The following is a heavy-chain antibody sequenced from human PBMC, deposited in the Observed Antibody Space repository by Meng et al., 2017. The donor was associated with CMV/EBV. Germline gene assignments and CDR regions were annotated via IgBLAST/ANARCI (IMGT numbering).Heavy chain of an antibody. Sequence: ASVKVSCKASGYTFTGYYMHWVRQAPGQGLEWMGWINPSSGGTNYAQKFQGRVTMTRDTSISTAYMELSRLRSDDTAVYYCAREGRSGERGDAFDIWGQGTMVTVSS. CDR2: INPSSGGT. CDR1: GYTFTGYY. V-gene: IGHV1-2*02. CDR3: AREGRSGERGDAFDI. J-gene: IGHJ3*02. D-gene: IGHD2-15*01.